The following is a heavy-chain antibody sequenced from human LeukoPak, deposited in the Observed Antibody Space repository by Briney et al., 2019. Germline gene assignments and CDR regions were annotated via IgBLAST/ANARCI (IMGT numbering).Heavy chain of an antibody. D-gene: IGHD2-15*01. Sequence: PGGSLRLSCSASGFTFSTYAMYWVRQAPGKGLEYVSGINGNGGSTYYADSVKDRFTISRDNSKNTLYLQMSSLRVEDTAVYYCVKTSRGGGKLPPGRGFDYWGQGTLVTVSS. V-gene: IGHV3-64D*06. J-gene: IGHJ4*02. CDR2: INGNGGST. CDR3: VKTSRGGGKLPPGRGFDY. CDR1: GFTFSTYA.